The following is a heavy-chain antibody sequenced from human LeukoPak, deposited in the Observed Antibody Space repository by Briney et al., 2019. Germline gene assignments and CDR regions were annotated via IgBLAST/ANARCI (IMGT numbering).Heavy chain of an antibody. J-gene: IGHJ4*02. D-gene: IGHD2-21*02. CDR2: INPNSGGT. CDR1: GYTFTGYY. CDR3: ARPYCGGDCNFDY. V-gene: IGHV1-2*05. Sequence: GASVKVSCKASGYTFTGYYMHWVRQAPGQGLEWMGRINPNSGGTNYAQKFQGRVTMTRDTSSSTAYMELSRLRSDDTVVYYCARPYCGGDCNFDYWGQGTLVTVSS.